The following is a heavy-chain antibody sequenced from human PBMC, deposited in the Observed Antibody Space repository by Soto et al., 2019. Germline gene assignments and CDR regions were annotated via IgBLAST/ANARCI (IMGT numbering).Heavy chain of an antibody. J-gene: IGHJ6*03. V-gene: IGHV3-73*01. Sequence: GGALRLSCAAPGFSLSGSSMHWGRPASGEGVEWGGRIKNKANSYATAYAASVKGRFTISRDDSKNTAYLQMNSLKTEDTAVYYCTRHLENYDFWSGYYPASDYYYYMDVWGKGTTVTVSS. D-gene: IGHD3-3*01. CDR2: IKNKANSYAT. CDR3: TRHLENYDFWSGYYPASDYYYYMDV. CDR1: GFSLSGSS.